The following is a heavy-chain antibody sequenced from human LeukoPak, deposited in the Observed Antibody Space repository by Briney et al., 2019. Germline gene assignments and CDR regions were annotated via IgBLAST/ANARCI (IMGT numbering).Heavy chain of an antibody. CDR3: AKDTSAWWYHRAYMNV. CDR2: ISGCGDKT. CDR1: GFTFSDYA. D-gene: IGHD2-15*01. V-gene: IGHV3-23*01. J-gene: IGHJ6*03. Sequence: GGSLRLSCAASGFTFSDYAMSWVRQAPGGGLEWVSAISGCGDKTFHADSVKGRFTTSRDNSKNTLSLQMSSLRVEDSAVYFCAKDTSAWWYHRAYMNVWGTGTTVTVSS.